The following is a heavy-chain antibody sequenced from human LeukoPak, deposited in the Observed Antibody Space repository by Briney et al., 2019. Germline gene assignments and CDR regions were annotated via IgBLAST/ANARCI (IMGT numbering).Heavy chain of an antibody. V-gene: IGHV4-34*01. Sequence: DPSETLSLTCAVYGGSFSGYYWSWIRQPPGKGLEWIGEINHSGSTNYNPSLKSRVTISVDTSKNQFSLKLSSVTAADTAVYYCARATTVGGNFDYWGQGTLVTVSS. D-gene: IGHD4-11*01. J-gene: IGHJ4*02. CDR3: ARATTVGGNFDY. CDR2: INHSGST. CDR1: GGSFSGYY.